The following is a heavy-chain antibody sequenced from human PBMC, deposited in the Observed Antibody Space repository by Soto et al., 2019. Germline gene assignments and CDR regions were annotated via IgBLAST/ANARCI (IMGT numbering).Heavy chain of an antibody. CDR1: GFTFSSYA. CDR3: ARERRDIVLMVYATPYYGMDV. D-gene: IGHD2-8*01. J-gene: IGHJ6*02. V-gene: IGHV3-30-3*01. Sequence: GGSLRLSCAASGFTFSSYAMHWVRQAPGKGLEWVAVISYDGSNKYYADSVKGRFTISRDNSKNTLYLQMNSLRAEDTAVYYCARERRDIVLMVYATPYYGMDVWGQGTTVTVSS. CDR2: ISYDGSNK.